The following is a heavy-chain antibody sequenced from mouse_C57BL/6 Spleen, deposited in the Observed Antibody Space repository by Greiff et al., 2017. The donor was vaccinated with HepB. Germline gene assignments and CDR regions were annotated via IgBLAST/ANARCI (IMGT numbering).Heavy chain of an antibody. CDR3: ARGYGNYFYYAMDY. CDR2: IYPGSGST. J-gene: IGHJ4*01. CDR1: GYTFTSYW. V-gene: IGHV1-55*01. Sequence: VQLQQSGAELVKPGASVKMSCKASGYTFTSYWITWVKQRPGQGLEWIGDIYPGSGSTTYNEKFKSKATLTVDTSSSTAYMQLSSLTSEDSAVYYCARGYGNYFYYAMDYWGQGTSVTVSS. D-gene: IGHD2-1*01.